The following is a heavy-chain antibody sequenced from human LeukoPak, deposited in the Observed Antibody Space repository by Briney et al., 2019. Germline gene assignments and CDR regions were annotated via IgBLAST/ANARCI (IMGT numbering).Heavy chain of an antibody. CDR1: GGSISSSSYY. CDR2: IYYSGST. CDR3: AKIRTTGTTYDAFDI. D-gene: IGHD1-1*01. J-gene: IGHJ3*02. V-gene: IGHV4-39*07. Sequence: SETLSLTCTVSGGSISSSSYYWGWIRQPPGKGLEWIGSIYYSGSTYYNPSLKSRVTISVDTSKNQFSLKLSSVTAADTAVYYCAKIRTTGTTYDAFDIWGRGTMVTVSS.